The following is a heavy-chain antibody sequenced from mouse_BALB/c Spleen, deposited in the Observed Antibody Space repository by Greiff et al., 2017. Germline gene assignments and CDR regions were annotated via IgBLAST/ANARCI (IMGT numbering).Heavy chain of an antibody. V-gene: IGHV5-4*02. CDR2: ISDGGSYT. CDR1: GFTFSDYY. D-gene: IGHD1-1*01. CDR3: ARGFTTVVAVYWYFDV. Sequence: EVKLMESGGGLVKPGGSLKLSCAASGFTFSDYYMYWVRQTPEKRLEWVATISDGGSYTYYPDSVKGRFTISRDNAKNNLYLQMSSLKSEDTAMYYCARGFTTVVAVYWYFDVWGAGTTVTVSS. J-gene: IGHJ1*01.